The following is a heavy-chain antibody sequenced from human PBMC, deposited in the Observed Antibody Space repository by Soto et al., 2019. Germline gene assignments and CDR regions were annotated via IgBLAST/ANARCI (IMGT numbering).Heavy chain of an antibody. D-gene: IGHD2-2*01. CDR1: GFALNKFG. J-gene: IGHJ4*02. CDR3: AREDSIIIPAVSDF. V-gene: IGHV3-21*01. CDR2: ISKSDYT. Sequence: GGSLRLSCTVSGFALNKFGMNWVRQAPGKGLEWISSISKSDYTYYSASVKGRFAISRDNAKSSVSLQMNTLRVEDTAVYSCAREDSIIIPAVSDFWGQGTLVTVSP.